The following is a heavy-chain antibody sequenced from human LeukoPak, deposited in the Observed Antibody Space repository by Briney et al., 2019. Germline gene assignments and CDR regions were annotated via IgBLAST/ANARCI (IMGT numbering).Heavy chain of an antibody. D-gene: IGHD6-13*01. V-gene: IGHV4-4*07. Sequence: SETLSLTCTVSGGSISSYYWTWIRQPAGKGLEWIGRIYSSGSTDDNPSLKSRVTMSVDTSKNQFSLKLSSVTAADTAVYYCARDGVQQLVPPYYYYGMDVWGQGTTVTVSS. CDR2: IYSSGST. CDR1: GGSISSYY. J-gene: IGHJ6*02. CDR3: ARDGVQQLVPPYYYYGMDV.